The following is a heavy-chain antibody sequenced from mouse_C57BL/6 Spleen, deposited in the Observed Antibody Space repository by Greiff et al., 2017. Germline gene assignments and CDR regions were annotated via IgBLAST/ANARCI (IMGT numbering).Heavy chain of an antibody. Sequence: EVQRVESGPGLVKPSQSLSLTCSVTGYSITSGYYWNWIRQFPGNKLEWMGYISYDGSNNYNPSLKNRISITRDTSKNQFFLKLNSVTTEDTATYYCARGAYYSNYLFAYWGQGTLVTVSA. CDR3: ARGAYYSNYLFAY. CDR2: ISYDGSN. J-gene: IGHJ3*01. D-gene: IGHD2-5*01. V-gene: IGHV3-6*01. CDR1: GYSITSGYY.